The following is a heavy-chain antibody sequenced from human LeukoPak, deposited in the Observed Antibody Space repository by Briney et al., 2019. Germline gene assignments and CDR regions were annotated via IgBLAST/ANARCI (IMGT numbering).Heavy chain of an antibody. CDR1: GFTFSSFA. Sequence: PGGSLRLSCAASGFTFSSFALHWVRQAPGKGLEYVSAISSNGRNTYYATSVKGRFTVSRDNSKNTLYLQMGSLRAEDMAVYYCAREDYGSGSYPPDYWGQGTLVTVSS. CDR2: ISSNGRNT. D-gene: IGHD3-10*01. J-gene: IGHJ4*02. V-gene: IGHV3-64*01. CDR3: AREDYGSGSYPPDY.